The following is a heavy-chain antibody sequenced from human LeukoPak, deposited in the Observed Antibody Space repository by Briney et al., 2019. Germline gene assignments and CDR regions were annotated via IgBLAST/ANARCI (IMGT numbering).Heavy chain of an antibody. CDR3: AIVGDTLPDY. Sequence: SETLSLTCSVSGGSISSSSSYWAWIRQPPGKGLEWIGNIYYTGSTFYNPSLTSRVTISVDTSKNQFSLNLSSVTAADTAVYFCAIVGDTLPDYWGQGTLVTVSS. D-gene: IGHD1-26*01. V-gene: IGHV4-39*01. CDR2: IYYTGST. CDR1: GGSISSSSSY. J-gene: IGHJ4*02.